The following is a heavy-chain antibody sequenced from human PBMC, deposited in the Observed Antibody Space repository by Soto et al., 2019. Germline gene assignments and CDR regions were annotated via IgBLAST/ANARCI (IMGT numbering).Heavy chain of an antibody. CDR1: GRSMRSNY. Sequence: ASETLSLPCSVSGRSMRSNYWSWIRQSPDKGLEWLGYVFYGGTDYNPSLGGRVSMSVETSKSQFSLKLTSVTVADTAVYYCASYRGALYFESWGPGSLVTVSS. V-gene: IGHV4-59*01. CDR2: VFYGGT. CDR3: ASYRGALYFES. D-gene: IGHD3-16*01. J-gene: IGHJ4*02.